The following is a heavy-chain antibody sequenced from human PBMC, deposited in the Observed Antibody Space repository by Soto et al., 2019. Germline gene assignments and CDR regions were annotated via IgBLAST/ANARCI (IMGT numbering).Heavy chain of an antibody. CDR3: ARLPGYSYGYAYYYGMDV. CDR1: GGSISSYY. V-gene: IGHV4-59*01. J-gene: IGHJ6*02. D-gene: IGHD5-18*01. CDR2: IYYSGST. Sequence: PSETLSLTCTVSGGSISSYYWSWIRQPPGKGLEWIGYIYYSGSTNYNPSLKSRVTISVDTSKNQFSLKLSSVTAADTAVYYCARLPGYSYGYAYYYGMDVWGQGTTVT.